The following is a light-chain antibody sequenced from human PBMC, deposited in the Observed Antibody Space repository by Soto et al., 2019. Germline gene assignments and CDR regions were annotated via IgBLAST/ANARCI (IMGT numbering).Light chain of an antibody. CDR3: QQSSSTPLT. CDR1: QSTSSY. Sequence: DVQMTQSPSSLSASVGDRVTITCRASQSTSSYLNWYQQKPGKAPKLLIYGASSLQSGVPSRFSGSGSGTDFTLTISSLQPEDFATYYCQQSSSTPLTFGGGTKVEIK. CDR2: GAS. J-gene: IGKJ4*01. V-gene: IGKV1-39*01.